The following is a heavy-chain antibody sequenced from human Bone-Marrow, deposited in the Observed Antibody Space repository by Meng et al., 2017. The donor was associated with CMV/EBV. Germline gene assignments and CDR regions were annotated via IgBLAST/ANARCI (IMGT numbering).Heavy chain of an antibody. D-gene: IGHD2-2*01. CDR2: IIPIIGRT. CDR1: GGTFSSYA. CDR3: AREGCSSSTCYAFDD. Sequence: SVKVSCKASGGTFSSYAISWVRQAPGQGLEWMGWIIPIIGRTNYAQKFQGRVTITTDESTSTAYMELSSLRSEDTAVDYCAREGCSSSTCYAFDDWGQGTLVTVSS. J-gene: IGHJ4*02. V-gene: IGHV1-69*05.